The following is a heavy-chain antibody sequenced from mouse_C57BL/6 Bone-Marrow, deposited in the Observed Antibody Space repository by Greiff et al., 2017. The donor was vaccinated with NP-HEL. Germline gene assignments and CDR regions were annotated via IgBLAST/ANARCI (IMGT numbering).Heavy chain of an antibody. V-gene: IGHV1-82*01. J-gene: IGHJ2*01. Sequence: VKLMESGPELVKPGASVKISCKASGYAFSSSWMNWVKQRPGKGLEWIGRIYPGDGDTNYNGKFKGKATLTADKSSSTAYMQLSSLTSEDSAVYFCAANWAVDYWGQGTTLTVSS. CDR2: IYPGDGDT. CDR1: GYAFSSSW. D-gene: IGHD4-1*01. CDR3: AANWAVDY.